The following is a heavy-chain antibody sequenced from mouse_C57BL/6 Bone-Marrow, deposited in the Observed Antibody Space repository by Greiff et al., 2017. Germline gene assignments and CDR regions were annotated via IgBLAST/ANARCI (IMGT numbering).Heavy chain of an antibody. J-gene: IGHJ1*03. CDR1: GFSLSTSGMG. CDR2: IYWDDDK. V-gene: IGHV8-12*01. CDR3: ARAGRGNYWYCDV. D-gene: IGHD4-1*01. Sequence: QVTLKVSGPGILQSSQTLSLTCSFSGFSLSTSGMGVSWIRQPSGQSLEWLAHIYWDDDKRSNPSLKRRLTISKDTSRNPLFLKIPRVYTADTATYYCARAGRGNYWYCDVWGTGTTVTVSS.